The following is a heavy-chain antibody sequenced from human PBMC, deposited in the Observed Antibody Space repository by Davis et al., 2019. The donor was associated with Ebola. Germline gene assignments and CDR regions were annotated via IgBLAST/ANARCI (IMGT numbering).Heavy chain of an antibody. J-gene: IGHJ3*02. CDR1: GDSVSSGG. Sequence: PSETLSLTCVISGDSVSSGGWNWIRQSPSRGLEWLGRTYYTSKWYNHYAASVKSRTTINADTSKNQFSLQLNSVTPEDTAVYYCARGWLRTGLDIWGQGTMVIVSS. D-gene: IGHD5-24*01. CDR3: ARGWLRTGLDI. V-gene: IGHV6-1*01. CDR2: TYYTSKWYN.